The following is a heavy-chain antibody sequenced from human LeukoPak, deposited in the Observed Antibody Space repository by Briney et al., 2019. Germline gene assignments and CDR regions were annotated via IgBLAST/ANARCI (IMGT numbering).Heavy chain of an antibody. Sequence: PLETLSLTCAVYGGSFSGYYWSWIRQPPGKGLEWIGEINHSGGTNYNPSLKSRVTISVDTSKNQFSLKLSSVTAADTAVYYCARTYYDFWSGYSGGYYFDYWGQGTLVTVSS. V-gene: IGHV4-34*01. CDR3: ARTYYDFWSGYSGGYYFDY. J-gene: IGHJ4*02. CDR2: INHSGGT. D-gene: IGHD3-3*01. CDR1: GGSFSGYY.